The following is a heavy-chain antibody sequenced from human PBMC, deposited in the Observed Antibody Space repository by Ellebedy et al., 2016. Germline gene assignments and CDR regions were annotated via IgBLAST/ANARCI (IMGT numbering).Heavy chain of an antibody. Sequence: SETLSLTXAVYGGSFSSYYWTWIRQPAGKGLEWIGRIFTSGSTNYNPSLKSRVTMSVDTSKNQFSLKLNSVTAADTAIYYCARLCSTFSCSGAFDFWGQGILVTVSS. CDR1: GGSFSSYY. CDR3: ARLCSTFSCSGAFDF. D-gene: IGHD3-10*02. CDR2: IFTSGST. J-gene: IGHJ4*02. V-gene: IGHV4-59*10.